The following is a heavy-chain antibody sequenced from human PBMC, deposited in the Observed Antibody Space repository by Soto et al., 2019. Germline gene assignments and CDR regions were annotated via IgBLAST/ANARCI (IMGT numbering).Heavy chain of an antibody. V-gene: IGHV4-31*03. J-gene: IGHJ1*01. Sequence: PSETLSLTCTVSGGSISSGGYYWSWIRQHPGKGLEWIGYIYYSGSTYYNPSLKSRVTISVDTSKNQFSLKLSSVTAADTAVYYCARDTGDSSCYPGEYFQHWGQGTLVTVPS. CDR2: IYYSGST. CDR1: GGSISSGGYY. D-gene: IGHD3-22*01. CDR3: ARDTGDSSCYPGEYFQH.